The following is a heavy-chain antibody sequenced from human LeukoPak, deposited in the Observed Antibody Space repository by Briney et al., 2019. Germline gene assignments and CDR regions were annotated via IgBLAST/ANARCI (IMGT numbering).Heavy chain of an antibody. J-gene: IGHJ1*01. CDR1: GYSFSSHW. D-gene: IGHD3-22*01. CDR2: IYPGDSDT. V-gene: IGHV5-51*01. CDR3: ARETGYYDSSGYQVTEYFQD. Sequence: GESLKISCKGSGYSFSSHWIGWVRQMSGKGLEWMGIIYPGDSDTRYSPSFQGQVIISADKSITTAYLQWSSLKASDTAMYYCARETGYYDSSGYQVTEYFQDWGQGTLVTVSS.